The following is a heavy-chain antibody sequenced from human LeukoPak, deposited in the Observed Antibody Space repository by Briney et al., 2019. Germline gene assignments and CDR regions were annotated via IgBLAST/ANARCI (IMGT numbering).Heavy chain of an antibody. J-gene: IGHJ4*02. CDR2: IYYSGST. Sequence: SETLSLTCAVSNGSISSSNWWSWIRQHPGKGLEWIGYIYYSGSTYYNPSLKSRVTISVDTSKNQFSLKLSSVTAADTAVYYCARHPGSHCSTTTCYTGGVFDYWGQGTLVTVSS. CDR1: NGSISSSNW. D-gene: IGHD2-2*02. V-gene: IGHV4-31*11. CDR3: ARHPGSHCSTTTCYTGGVFDY.